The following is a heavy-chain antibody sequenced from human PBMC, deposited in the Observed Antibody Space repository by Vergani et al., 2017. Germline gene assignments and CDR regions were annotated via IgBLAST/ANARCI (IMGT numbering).Heavy chain of an antibody. Sequence: QVQLQESGPGLVKPSQTLSLTCTVSGGSISSGSYYWSWIRQPAGKGLEWIGRIYTSGSTNYNPSLKSRVTISVDTSKNQFSLKLSSVTAAGTAVYYCARSGGYYSYYYYGMDVWGQGTTVTVSS. D-gene: IGHD3-22*01. J-gene: IGHJ6*02. CDR1: GGSISSGSYY. V-gene: IGHV4-61*02. CDR2: IYTSGST. CDR3: ARSGGYYSYYYYGMDV.